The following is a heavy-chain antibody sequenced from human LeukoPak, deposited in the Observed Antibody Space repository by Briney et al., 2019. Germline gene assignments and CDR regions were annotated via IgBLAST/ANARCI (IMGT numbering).Heavy chain of an antibody. CDR1: GGSISSSSYY. Sequence: SETLSLTCTVSGGSISSSSYYWGWIRQPPGKGLEWIGSIYYSGSTYYNPSLKSRVTISVDTSENQFSLKLSSVTAADTAVYYCARGVDTRLFPPLDSWGQGTLVTVSS. V-gene: IGHV4-39*01. D-gene: IGHD1-26*01. J-gene: IGHJ4*02. CDR2: IYYSGST. CDR3: ARGVDTRLFPPLDS.